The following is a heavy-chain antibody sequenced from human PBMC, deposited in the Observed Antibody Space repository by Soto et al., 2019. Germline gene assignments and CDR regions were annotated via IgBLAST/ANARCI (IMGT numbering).Heavy chain of an antibody. J-gene: IGHJ4*02. V-gene: IGHV4-39*01. Sequence: QLQLQESGPGLVKPSETLSLTCTVSGGSISSSSYYWGWIRQPPGKGLEWIGSIYYSGSTYYNPSLKSRVTISVDTSKNQFSLKLSSVTAADTAVYYCARHFHGERGDYWGQGTLVTVSS. CDR3: ARHFHGERGDY. D-gene: IGHD1-1*01. CDR2: IYYSGST. CDR1: GGSISSSSYY.